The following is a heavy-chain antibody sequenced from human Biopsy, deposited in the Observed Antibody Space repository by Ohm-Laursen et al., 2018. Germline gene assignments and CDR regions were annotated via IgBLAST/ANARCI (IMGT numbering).Heavy chain of an antibody. Sequence: SDTLSLTYAVYGGSLSGYYWNWIRQSPGKGLEWIGEINHRGFTSNNPSLKSRVTISVDTSRNQVSLTLSSVTAADTAVYYRARDSGILNYGNFKYYHYYGMDVWGQGTKVTVSS. V-gene: IGHV4-34*01. D-gene: IGHD4-11*01. J-gene: IGHJ6*02. CDR3: ARDSGILNYGNFKYYHYYGMDV. CDR2: INHRGFT. CDR1: GGSLSGYY.